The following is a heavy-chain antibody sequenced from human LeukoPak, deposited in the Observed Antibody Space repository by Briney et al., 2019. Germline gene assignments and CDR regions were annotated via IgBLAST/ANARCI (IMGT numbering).Heavy chain of an antibody. CDR2: IYYSGST. CDR3: ARVSVWVGERYYMDV. CDR1: GGSISSYY. V-gene: IGHV4-59*01. D-gene: IGHD3-10*01. J-gene: IGHJ6*03. Sequence: SETLSLTCTVSGGSISSYYWSWIRQPPGKGLEWIGYIYYSGSTNYNPSLKSRVTISVDTSKNQFSLKLSSVTAADTAVYYCARVSVWVGERYYMDVWGKGTTVTISS.